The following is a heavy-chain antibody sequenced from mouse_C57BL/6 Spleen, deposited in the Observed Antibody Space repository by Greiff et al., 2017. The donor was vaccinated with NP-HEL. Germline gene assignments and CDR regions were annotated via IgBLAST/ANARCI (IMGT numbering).Heavy chain of an antibody. D-gene: IGHD2-1*01. Sequence: QVHVKQPGAELVKPGASVKLSCKASGYTFTSYWMHWVRQRPGQGLEWIGMIHPNSGSTNYNEKFKSKATLTVDKSSSTAYMQLSSLTSEDSAVYYCAPVYSFAYWGQGTLVTVSA. CDR3: APVYSFAY. CDR2: IHPNSGST. V-gene: IGHV1-64*01. CDR1: GYTFTSYW. J-gene: IGHJ3*01.